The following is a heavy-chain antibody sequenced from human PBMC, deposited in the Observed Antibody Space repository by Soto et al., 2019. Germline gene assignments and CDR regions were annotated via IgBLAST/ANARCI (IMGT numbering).Heavy chain of an antibody. CDR2: ISGGGGST. CDR1: GFTFSNDA. Sequence: PGGSLRLSCAASGFTFSNDAMNWVRQGPGKGLEWVSVISGGGGSTYYADSVKGRFTISRDNSKNTLHLQMNGLRAEDTAVYYCARRLSFGSGWYYFDSWGQGTLVTVS. D-gene: IGHD6-19*01. V-gene: IGHV3-23*01. CDR3: ARRLSFGSGWYYFDS. J-gene: IGHJ4*02.